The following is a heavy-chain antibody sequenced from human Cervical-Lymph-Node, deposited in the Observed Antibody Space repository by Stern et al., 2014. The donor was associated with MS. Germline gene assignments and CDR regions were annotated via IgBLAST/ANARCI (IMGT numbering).Heavy chain of an antibody. CDR1: GGTFSSDA. CDR3: ASGTRSSWYFDF. CDR2: IIPIFETA. V-gene: IGHV1-69*01. J-gene: IGHJ4*02. Sequence: VQLVQSGAEVKKPGSSMKVSCKASGGTFSSDAIAWVRQAPGQGLEWMGGIIPIFETANYAQKFQGRVTITADQSTKTAYLELSSLTSGDTAMYFCASGTRSSWYFDFWGQGTLVTVST. D-gene: IGHD6-13*01.